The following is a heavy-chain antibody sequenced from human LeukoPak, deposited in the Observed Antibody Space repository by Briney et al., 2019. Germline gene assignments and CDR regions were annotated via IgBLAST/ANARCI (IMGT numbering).Heavy chain of an antibody. J-gene: IGHJ3*02. D-gene: IGHD2-21*02. Sequence: PSETLSLTCTVSGGSISSGGYYWSWIRQHPGKGLEWIGYIYYSGSTYYNPSLKSRVTISVDTSKNQFSLKLSSVTAADTAVYYCARAGGDDDAFDIWGQGTMVTVSS. CDR3: ARAGGDDDAFDI. CDR1: GGSISSGGYY. V-gene: IGHV4-31*03. CDR2: IYYSGST.